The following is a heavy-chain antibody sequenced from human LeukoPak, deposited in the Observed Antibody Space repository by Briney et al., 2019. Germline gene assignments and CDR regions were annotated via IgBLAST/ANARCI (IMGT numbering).Heavy chain of an antibody. CDR1: GGSISSYY. D-gene: IGHD6-13*01. V-gene: IGHV4-34*01. Sequence: KSSETLSLTCTVSGGSISSYYWSWIRQPPGKGLEWIGEINHSGSTNYNPSLKSRVTISVDTSKNQFSLKLSSVTAADTAVYYCARRGQQLRHRRLNWFDPWGQGTLVTVSS. J-gene: IGHJ5*02. CDR2: INHSGST. CDR3: ARRGQQLRHRRLNWFDP.